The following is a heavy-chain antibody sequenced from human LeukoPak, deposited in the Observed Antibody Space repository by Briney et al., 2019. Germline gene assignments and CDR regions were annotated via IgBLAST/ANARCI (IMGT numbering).Heavy chain of an antibody. D-gene: IGHD3-10*01. Sequence: SETLFLTCTVSGGSISSGNYYWSWIRQHPGKGLEWIGYIHHSGSTYCNPSLKSRVIISVDTSKNQFSLKLNSVTAADTAVYYCASYGSGSYRFDPWGQGTLVTVSS. CDR2: IHHSGST. V-gene: IGHV4-31*03. CDR3: ASYGSGSYRFDP. J-gene: IGHJ5*02. CDR1: GGSISSGNYY.